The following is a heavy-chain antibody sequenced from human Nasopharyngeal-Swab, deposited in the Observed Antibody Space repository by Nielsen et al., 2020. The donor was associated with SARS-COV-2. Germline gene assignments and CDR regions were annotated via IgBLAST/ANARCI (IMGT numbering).Heavy chain of an antibody. D-gene: IGHD4-17*01. Sequence: ASVKVSCKASGYTFTGYYMHWVRQAPGQRLEWMGWINAGNGNTKYSQKFQGRVTITRDTSASTAYMELSSLTSEDTAVYYCAREPLRYNWFDPWGQGTLVTVSS. CDR3: AREPLRYNWFDP. CDR2: INAGNGNT. CDR1: GYTFTGYY. J-gene: IGHJ5*02. V-gene: IGHV1-3*01.